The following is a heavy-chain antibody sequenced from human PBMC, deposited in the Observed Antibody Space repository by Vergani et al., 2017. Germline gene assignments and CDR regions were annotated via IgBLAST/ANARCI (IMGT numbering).Heavy chain of an antibody. CDR1: GFTFSSYS. CDR2: IKQDGSEK. CDR3: ARDLGIAVALEHEYYYYYGMDV. J-gene: IGHJ6*02. V-gene: IGHV3-7*03. D-gene: IGHD6-19*01. Sequence: EVQLVESGGGLVQPGGSLRLSCAASGFTFSSYSMNWVRQAPGKGLEWVANIKQDGSEKYYVDSVKGRFTISRDNAKNSLYLQMNSLRAEDTAVYYCARDLGIAVALEHEYYYYYGMDVWGQGTTVTVSS.